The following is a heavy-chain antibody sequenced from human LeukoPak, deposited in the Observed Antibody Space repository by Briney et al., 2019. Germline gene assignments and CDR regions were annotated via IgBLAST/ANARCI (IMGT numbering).Heavy chain of an antibody. CDR3: ARDRYYYDSSGYGY. CDR2: ISYDGSNK. Sequence: LPGGSLRLSCAASGFTFSSYAMHWVRQAPGKGLEWVAVISYDGSNKYYADSVKGRFTISRDNSKNTLYLQMNSLRAEDTAVYYCARDRYYYDSSGYGYWGQGTLVTVSS. V-gene: IGHV3-30-3*01. CDR1: GFTFSSYA. D-gene: IGHD3-22*01. J-gene: IGHJ4*02.